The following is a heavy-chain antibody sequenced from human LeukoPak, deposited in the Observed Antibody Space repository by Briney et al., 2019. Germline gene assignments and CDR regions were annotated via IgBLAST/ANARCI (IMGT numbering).Heavy chain of an antibody. CDR3: ARVDGYSYGHLFDY. J-gene: IGHJ4*02. CDR1: GYTFTSYG. CDR2: ISAYNGNT. D-gene: IGHD5-18*01. Sequence: GASVKVSCKASGYTFTSYGIRWLRQAPGQGLEWMGWISAYNGNTNYAQKLQGRVTMTTDTSTSTAYMELRSLRSDDTAVYYCARVDGYSYGHLFDYWGQGTLVTVSS. V-gene: IGHV1-18*01.